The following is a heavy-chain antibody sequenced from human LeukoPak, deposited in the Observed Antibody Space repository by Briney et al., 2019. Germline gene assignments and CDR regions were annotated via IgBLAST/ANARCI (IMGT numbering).Heavy chain of an antibody. CDR3: ARHLRPYEYYFDY. V-gene: IGHV1-69*05. CDR2: IIPIFGTA. D-gene: IGHD2-8*01. J-gene: IGHJ4*02. CDR1: GGTFSRYA. Sequence: GASVKVSCKASGGTFSRYAISWVRQAPGQGLEWMGRIIPIFGTANYAQKFQGRVTITTDESTSTAYMELSSPRTEDTAVYYCARHLRPYEYYFDYWGQGTLVTVSS.